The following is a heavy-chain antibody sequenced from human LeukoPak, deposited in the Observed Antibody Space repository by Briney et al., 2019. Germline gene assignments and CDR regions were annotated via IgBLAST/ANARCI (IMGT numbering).Heavy chain of an antibody. CDR3: ARVSAAAGNFDY. D-gene: IGHD6-13*01. J-gene: IGHJ4*02. CDR1: GGTFSSYA. Sequence: SVKVSCKASGGTFSSYAISWVRQAPGQGLEWMGGIIPIFGTANYAQKFQGRVTITADESTSTAYMELSSLRSEDTAVYYCARVSAAAGNFDYWGQGTLVTVSS. V-gene: IGHV1-69*13. CDR2: IIPIFGTA.